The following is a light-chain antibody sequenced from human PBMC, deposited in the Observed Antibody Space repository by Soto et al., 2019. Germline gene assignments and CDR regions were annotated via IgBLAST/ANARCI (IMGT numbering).Light chain of an antibody. Sequence: VLTQSPGTLSVSPGERATLSCRASQSVSNNYLAWYQQKPGQAPRLLIYGASNRATGIQDRFSGSGSGTEFTLTIRRLEPEDFAVYYCEQYGSSGTCGQGTKVDI. V-gene: IGKV3-20*01. CDR2: GAS. CDR1: QSVSNNY. J-gene: IGKJ1*01. CDR3: EQYGSSGT.